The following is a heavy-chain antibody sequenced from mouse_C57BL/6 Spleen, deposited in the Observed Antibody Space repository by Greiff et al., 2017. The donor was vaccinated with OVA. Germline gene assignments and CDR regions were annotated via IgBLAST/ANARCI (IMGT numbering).Heavy chain of an antibody. V-gene: IGHV1-15*01. CDR3: TRWDLC. CDR2: IDPETGGT. J-gene: IGHJ2*01. D-gene: IGHD2-3*01. Sequence: LVESGAELVRPGASVTLSCKASGYTFTDYEMHWVKQTPVHGLEWIGAIDPETGGTAYNQKFKGKAILTADKSSSTAYMELRSLTSEDSAVYYCTRWDLCWGQGTTLTVSS. CDR1: GYTFTDYE.